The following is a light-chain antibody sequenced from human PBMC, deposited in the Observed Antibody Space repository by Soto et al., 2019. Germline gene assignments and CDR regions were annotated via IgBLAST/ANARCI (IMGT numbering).Light chain of an antibody. J-gene: IGLJ2*01. CDR3: CSYAGSSTLV. V-gene: IGLV2-23*02. CDR2: EVS. CDR1: SSDVGSYNL. Sequence: QSALTQPASVSGSPGQSITISCTGTSSDVGSYNLVSWYQQHPGKAPKLMIYEVSKRPSGVSNRFSGSKSGNTASLTISGLQAEDEADYYWCSYAGSSTLVFGGWTKLTVL.